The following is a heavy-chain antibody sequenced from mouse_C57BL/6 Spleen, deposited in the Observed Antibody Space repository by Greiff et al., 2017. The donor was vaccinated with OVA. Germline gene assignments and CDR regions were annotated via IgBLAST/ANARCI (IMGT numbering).Heavy chain of an antibody. CDR3: ARGASYYDYSPNDCDY. CDR2: IYPGSGST. CDR1: GYTFTSYW. D-gene: IGHD2-4*01. Sequence: QVQLQQPGAELVKPGASVKMSCKASGYTFTSYWLTWVKQRPGQGLAWIGAIYPGSGSTNYNETFQSKATLTVDTASSTAYMQLSSLTSEDSAVYYGARGASYYDYSPNDCDYWGQGTTLTVSS. J-gene: IGHJ2*01. V-gene: IGHV1-55*01.